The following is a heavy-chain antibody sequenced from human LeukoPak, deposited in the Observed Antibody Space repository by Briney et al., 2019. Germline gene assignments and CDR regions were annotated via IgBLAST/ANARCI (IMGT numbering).Heavy chain of an antibody. V-gene: IGHV3-23*01. Sequence: SASGDVTFYADSLRGRFTISRDNSKSTLYLQMNGLRAEDTAIFYCAKAHITMVRGVIMPHFDYWGQGTLVTVPS. CDR3: AKAHITMVRGVIMPHFDY. J-gene: IGHJ4*02. D-gene: IGHD3-10*01. CDR2: SASGDVT.